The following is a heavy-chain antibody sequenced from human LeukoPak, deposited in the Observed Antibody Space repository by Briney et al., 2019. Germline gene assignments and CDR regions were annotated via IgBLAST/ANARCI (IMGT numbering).Heavy chain of an antibody. CDR1: GYSISSGYY. CDR3: ARVSWFPGTSYYYMDV. Sequence: SETLSFTCTVSGYSISSGYYWGWIRQPPGKGLEWIGSIYHSGSTYYNPSLKSRVTISVDTSKNQFSLKLTSVTAADTAVYYCARVSWFPGTSYYYMDVWGKGTTVTVSS. V-gene: IGHV4-38-2*02. CDR2: IYHSGST. J-gene: IGHJ6*03. D-gene: IGHD1-1*01.